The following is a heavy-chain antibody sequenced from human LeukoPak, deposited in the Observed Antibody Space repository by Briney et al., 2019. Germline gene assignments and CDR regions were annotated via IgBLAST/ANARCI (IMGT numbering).Heavy chain of an antibody. V-gene: IGHV3-74*01. CDR2: INGDGSTT. CDR1: GFTFSTYW. D-gene: IGHD2/OR15-2a*01. Sequence: PGGSLRLSCAASGFTFSTYWMHWVRQAPGKGLVWVSRINGDGSTTTYADSVKGRFTISRDNAQSTLYLQVNSLRVEDAAVYYCARVVLSGAYQIDLWGQRTLVTVSS. J-gene: IGHJ5*02. CDR3: ARVVLSGAYQIDL.